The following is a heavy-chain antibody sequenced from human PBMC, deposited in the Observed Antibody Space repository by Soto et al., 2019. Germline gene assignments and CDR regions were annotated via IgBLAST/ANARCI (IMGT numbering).Heavy chain of an antibody. Sequence: PGGSLRLSCAASGFTFSNYEMHWVRQAPGKGLEYVSGISNNGAHTDYAKSVKGRFTISRDNSKNTLYLQMNSLRAEDTAVYYCARVVATISPRALDVWGKGTTVTVSS. CDR2: ISNNGAHT. CDR1: GFTFSNYE. V-gene: IGHV3-64*01. J-gene: IGHJ6*03. D-gene: IGHD5-12*01. CDR3: ARVVATISPRALDV.